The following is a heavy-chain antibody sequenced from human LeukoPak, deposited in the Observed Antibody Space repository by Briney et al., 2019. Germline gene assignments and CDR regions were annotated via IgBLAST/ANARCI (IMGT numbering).Heavy chain of an antibody. CDR2: INHSGST. J-gene: IGHJ4*02. Sequence: SETLSLTCAVYGGSFSGYYWSWIRQPPGKGLEWIGEINHSGSTNYNPSLKSRVTISVDTSKNQFSLKLSSVTAADTAVYYCARVGQRHDDCWGQGTLVTVSS. V-gene: IGHV4-34*01. D-gene: IGHD6-25*01. CDR3: ARVGQRHDDC. CDR1: GGSFSGYY.